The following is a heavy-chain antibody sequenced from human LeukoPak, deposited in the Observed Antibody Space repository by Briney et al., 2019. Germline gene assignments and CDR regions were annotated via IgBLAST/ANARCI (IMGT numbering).Heavy chain of an antibody. D-gene: IGHD1-26*01. CDR1: GFTFSSHA. Sequence: PRGSLTLSCAASGFTFSSHAMSWVRQAAGKGLEWDSGISDSGDITYYADSVKGRFTVSRDNSKNTLYVQMNSLRVEDTDVYYCAKDRRGGSYYGATLDIWGQGTMVTVSS. CDR3: AKDRRGGSYYGATLDI. J-gene: IGHJ3*02. CDR2: ISDSGDIT. V-gene: IGHV3-23*01.